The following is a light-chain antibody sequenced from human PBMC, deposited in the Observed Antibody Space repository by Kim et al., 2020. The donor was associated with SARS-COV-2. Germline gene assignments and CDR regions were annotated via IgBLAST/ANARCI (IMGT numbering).Light chain of an antibody. CDR1: QSVSSN. J-gene: IGKJ3*01. CDR2: GAS. Sequence: PGERATLSCRASQSVSSNLAWYQQKPGQAPRLLIYGASTRATGIPARFSGSGSGTEFTLTISSQQSEDFAVHYCQQYNNWPPLFTFGPGTKVDIK. CDR3: QQYNNWPPLFT. V-gene: IGKV3-15*01.